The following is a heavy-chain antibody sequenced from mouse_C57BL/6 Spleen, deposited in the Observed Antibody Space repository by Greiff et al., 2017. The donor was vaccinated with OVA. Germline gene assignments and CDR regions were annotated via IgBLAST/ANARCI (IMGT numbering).Heavy chain of an antibody. D-gene: IGHD2-10*01. J-gene: IGHJ4*01. CDR3: AKGLLLEMDY. Sequence: QVQLKESGAELVRPGSSVKLSCKASGYTFTSYWMHWVKQRPIQGLEWIGNIDPSDSETHYNQKFKDKATLTVDKSSSTAYMQLSSLTSEDSAVYYCAKGLLLEMDYWGQGTSVTVSS. CDR2: IDPSDSET. V-gene: IGHV1-52*01. CDR1: GYTFTSYW.